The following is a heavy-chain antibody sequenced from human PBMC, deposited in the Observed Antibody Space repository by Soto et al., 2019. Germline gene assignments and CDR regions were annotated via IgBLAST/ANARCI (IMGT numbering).Heavy chain of an antibody. CDR3: GRGVTIFGSAPRDLPPDV. CDR1: GGSFTSFS. Sequence: LEQSGAEVRSPGSSVTISCKASGGSFTSFSIDWVRQAPGEGLEWIGGVIRLIGNVRYSPTFQNRVTMTTDESANTAFLHLRRLTSDDTAVYFCGRGVTIFGSAPRDLPPDVWGQGTALIVSS. V-gene: IGHV1-69*05. CDR2: VIRLIGNV. J-gene: IGHJ6*02. D-gene: IGHD3-10*01.